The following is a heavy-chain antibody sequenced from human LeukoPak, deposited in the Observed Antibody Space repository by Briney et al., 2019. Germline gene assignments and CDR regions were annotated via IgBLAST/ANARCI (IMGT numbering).Heavy chain of an antibody. Sequence: PSETLSLTCTVSGGSISSYYWSWIRQPPGKGLEWIGYIYYSGSTNYNPSLKSRVTISVDTSKNQFSLKLSSVTAADTAVYYCARHATTVTTFDYWGQGTLVTVSS. CDR3: ARHATTVTTFDY. J-gene: IGHJ4*02. CDR1: GGSISSYY. V-gene: IGHV4-59*08. CDR2: IYYSGST. D-gene: IGHD4-17*01.